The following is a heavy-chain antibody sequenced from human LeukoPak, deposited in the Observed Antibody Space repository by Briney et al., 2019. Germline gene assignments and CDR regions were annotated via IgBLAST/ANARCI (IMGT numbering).Heavy chain of an antibody. D-gene: IGHD2-21*01. J-gene: IGHJ4*02. CDR2: IWYDGSDK. CDR3: ARLWGSVSGYFDY. Sequence: PGRSLRLSCAVSGYTFSSHGMHRVRQAPGKGLEWVAAIWYDGSDKYYADSVKGRFTISRDNSKNMLYLQMDSLRAEDTALYYCARLWGSVSGYFDYWGQGTLVTVSS. CDR1: GYTFSSHG. V-gene: IGHV3-33*01.